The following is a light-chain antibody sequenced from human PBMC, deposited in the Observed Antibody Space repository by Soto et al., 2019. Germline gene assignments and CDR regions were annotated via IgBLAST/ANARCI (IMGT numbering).Light chain of an antibody. CDR2: VTS. V-gene: IGKV3D-15*01. Sequence: IVMTQSPATLSVSTGERATLSCRASQSVSSNLACYRQKPGQAPRLLIYVTSTRATGIPARFSGSGSGTEFTLTISSLQSEDFALYYCQQHNNWPWTFGQGTKVEI. CDR3: QQHNNWPWT. CDR1: QSVSSN. J-gene: IGKJ1*01.